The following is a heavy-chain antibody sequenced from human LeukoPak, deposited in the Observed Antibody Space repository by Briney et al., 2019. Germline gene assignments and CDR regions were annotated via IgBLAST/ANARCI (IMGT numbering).Heavy chain of an antibody. CDR1: GGSVSSGGYY. D-gene: IGHD4-17*01. CDR2: IYYSGST. J-gene: IGHJ4*02. V-gene: IGHV4-39*07. Sequence: SETLSLTCTVSGGSVSSGGYYWSWIRQHPGKGLEWIGSIYYSGSTYYNPSLKSRVTISVDTSKNQFSLKLSSVTAADTAVYYCASLMTTISDYWGQGTLVTVSS. CDR3: ASLMTTISDY.